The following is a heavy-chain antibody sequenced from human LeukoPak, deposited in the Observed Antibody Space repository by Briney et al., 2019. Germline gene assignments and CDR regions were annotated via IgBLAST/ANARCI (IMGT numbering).Heavy chain of an antibody. CDR3: ARHLTLGVVPAAIDHYYYGMDV. V-gene: IGHV5-10-1*01. CDR1: GYSFTSYW. J-gene: IGHJ6*04. Sequence: GESLRISCKGSGYSFTSYWISWVRQMPGKGLEWMGRIDPSDSYTNYSPSFQGHVTISADKSISTAYLQWSSLKASDTATYYCARHLTLGVVPAAIDHYYYGMDVWGKGTTVTVSS. D-gene: IGHD2-2*01. CDR2: IDPSDSYT.